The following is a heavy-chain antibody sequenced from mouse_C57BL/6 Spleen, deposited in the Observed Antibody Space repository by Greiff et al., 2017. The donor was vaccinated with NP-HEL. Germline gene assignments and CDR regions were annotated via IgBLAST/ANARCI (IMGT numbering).Heavy chain of an antibody. D-gene: IGHD1-1*01. J-gene: IGHJ3*01. V-gene: IGHV14-3*01. CDR1: GFNITNTY. Sequence: VQLQQSVAELVRPGASVKLSCTASGFNITNTYMHWVKQRPEQGLEWIGRIDPANGNTKYAPKFQGKATITADTSSNTAYLQLSSLTSEATAIYSVARSYGSSPWFAYWGDGTLVTVSA. CDR3: ARSYGSSPWFAY. CDR2: IDPANGNT.